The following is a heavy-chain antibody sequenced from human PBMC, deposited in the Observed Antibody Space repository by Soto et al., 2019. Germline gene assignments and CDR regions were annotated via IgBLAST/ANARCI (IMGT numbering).Heavy chain of an antibody. CDR2: IFDSGST. CDR3: AREIMPLTNGWYFDL. V-gene: IGHV4-30-4*01. CDR1: GGSISGGVHS. Sequence: QVQLQESGPGLVKPSETLSLTCTVSGGSISGGVHSWSWIRQPPGKGLEWIGHIFDSGSTYNNPSLKSRLTISVDTSKNQFSLRLSSVTAADTAVYYCAREIMPLTNGWYFDLWGRGTLVTVSS. D-gene: IGHD2-8*01. J-gene: IGHJ2*01.